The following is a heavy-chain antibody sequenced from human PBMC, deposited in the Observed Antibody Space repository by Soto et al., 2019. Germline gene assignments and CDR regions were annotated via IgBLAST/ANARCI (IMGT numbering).Heavy chain of an antibody. CDR1: GFIFSSYW. Sequence: EVQLVESGGGLVQPGGSLRLSCAASGFIFSSYWMSWVRQAPGKGLEWVANIKEDGSEKHYVDSVKGRFTISRDNAKNSLYLQMNSLRAEDTAVYYCARGRRYFDCIGNYWGQGTLVTVSS. D-gene: IGHD3-9*01. V-gene: IGHV3-7*03. CDR3: ARGRRYFDCIGNY. CDR2: IKEDGSEK. J-gene: IGHJ4*02.